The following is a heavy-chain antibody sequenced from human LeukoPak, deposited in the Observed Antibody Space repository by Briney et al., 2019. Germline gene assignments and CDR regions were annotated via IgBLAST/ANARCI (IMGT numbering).Heavy chain of an antibody. CDR1: GFTFSSYS. CDR3: ARSTLGYCSGGSCYSIDY. D-gene: IGHD2-15*01. Sequence: GGSLRLCCAASGFTFSSYSMTWVRQAPGKGLEWVSSISSSSSYIYYADSVKGRFTISRDNAKNSLYLQMNSLRAEDTAVYYCARSTLGYCSGGSCYSIDYWGQGTLVTVSS. V-gene: IGHV3-21*01. J-gene: IGHJ4*02. CDR2: ISSSSSYI.